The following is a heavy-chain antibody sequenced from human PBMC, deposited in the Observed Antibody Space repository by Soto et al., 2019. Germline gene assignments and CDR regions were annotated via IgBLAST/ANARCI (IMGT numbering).Heavy chain of an antibody. V-gene: IGHV3-7*01. CDR1: GFTFSSYW. D-gene: IGHD6-13*01. Sequence: GGSLRLSCAASGFTFSSYWMSWVRQAPGKGLEWVANIKQDGSEKYYVDSVKGRFTISRDNAKNSLYLQMNSLRAEDTAVYYCASDLEQQLFDYWGQGTLVTVSS. CDR2: IKQDGSEK. J-gene: IGHJ4*02. CDR3: ASDLEQQLFDY.